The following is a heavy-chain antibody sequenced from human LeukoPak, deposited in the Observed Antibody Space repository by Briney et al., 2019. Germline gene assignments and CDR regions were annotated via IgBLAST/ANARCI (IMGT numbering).Heavy chain of an antibody. D-gene: IGHD4-11*01. CDR1: GGSISSGDYY. CDR2: IYYSGST. V-gene: IGHV4-30-4*01. Sequence: SETLSLTCTVSGGSISSGDYYWSWIRQPPGKGLEWIGYIYYSGSTYYNPSLKSRVTISVDTSKNQFSLKLSSVTAADTAVYYCAREPLQYGMDVWGQGTTVTVSS. J-gene: IGHJ6*02. CDR3: AREPLQYGMDV.